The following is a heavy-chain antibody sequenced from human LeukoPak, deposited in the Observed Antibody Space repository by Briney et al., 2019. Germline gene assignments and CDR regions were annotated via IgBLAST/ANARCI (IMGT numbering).Heavy chain of an antibody. J-gene: IGHJ4*02. D-gene: IGHD6-19*01. Sequence: SETLSLTCTVSGGSISSSSYYWGWIRQPPGKGLKWIGSIYYSGSTYYNPSLKSRVTISVDTSKNQFSLKLSSVTAADTAVYYCARPHSSNSGWYQVAYWGQGTLVTVSS. CDR2: IYYSGST. CDR3: ARPHSSNSGWYQVAY. V-gene: IGHV4-39*01. CDR1: GGSISSSSYY.